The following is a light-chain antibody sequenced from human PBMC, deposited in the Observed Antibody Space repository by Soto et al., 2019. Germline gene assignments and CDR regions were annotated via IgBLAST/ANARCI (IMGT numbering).Light chain of an antibody. CDR1: SSDVGGYNY. CDR3: SSYAGSNNFDD. Sequence: QSVLTQPPSASGSPGQSVTISCTGTSSDVGGYNYVSWYQQHPGKAPKLMIYEVFKRPSGVPDRFSGSKSGNTASLTVSGLQAEDEADYYCSSYAGSNNFDDFGTGTKLTVL. V-gene: IGLV2-8*01. CDR2: EVF. J-gene: IGLJ1*01.